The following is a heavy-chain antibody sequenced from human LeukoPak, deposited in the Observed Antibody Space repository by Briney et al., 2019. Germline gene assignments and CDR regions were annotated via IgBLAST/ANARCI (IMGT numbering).Heavy chain of an antibody. Sequence: SETLSLTCSVSGGSTSSYYWSWIRQPPGKGLEWIGYICYSGSTNYNPSLKSRVTISVDTSKNQFSLKLSSVTAADTAVYYCARGRSGYSYVHDAFDIWGHGTMVTVSS. CDR2: ICYSGST. J-gene: IGHJ3*02. V-gene: IGHV4-59*01. CDR3: ARGRSGYSYVHDAFDI. CDR1: GGSTSSYY. D-gene: IGHD5-18*01.